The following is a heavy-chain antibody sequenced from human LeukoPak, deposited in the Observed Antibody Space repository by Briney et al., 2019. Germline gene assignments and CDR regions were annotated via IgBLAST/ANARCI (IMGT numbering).Heavy chain of an antibody. CDR2: IKQDGSEK. CDR3: AKSGYSGSYRDAFDI. J-gene: IGHJ3*02. CDR1: GFTFSSYW. D-gene: IGHD1-26*01. V-gene: IGHV3-7*01. Sequence: GGSLRLSCAASGFTFSSYWMNWVRQAPGKGLEWVANIKQDGSEKYYVGSVKGRFTISRDNAKNSLYLQMNSLRAEDTAVYYCAKSGYSGSYRDAFDIWGQGTMVTVSS.